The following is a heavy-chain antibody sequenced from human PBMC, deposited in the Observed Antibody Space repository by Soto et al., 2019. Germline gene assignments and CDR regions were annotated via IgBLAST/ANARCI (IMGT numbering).Heavy chain of an antibody. V-gene: IGHV3-30*18. Sequence: GGSLRLSCAASGFTFSSYGMHWVRQAPGKGLEWVAVISYDGSNKYYADSVKGRFTISRDNSKNTLYLQMNSLRAEDTAVYYCAKQGRDGAFDIWGQGTMVTVSS. CDR3: AKQGRDGAFDI. J-gene: IGHJ3*02. CDR2: ISYDGSNK. CDR1: GFTFSSYG.